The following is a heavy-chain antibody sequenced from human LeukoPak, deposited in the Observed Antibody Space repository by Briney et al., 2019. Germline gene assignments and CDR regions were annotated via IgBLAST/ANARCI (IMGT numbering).Heavy chain of an antibody. V-gene: IGHV3-21*04. CDR1: KFTFSDYS. Sequence: PGGSLRLSCAASKFTFSDYSMSWVRQAPGKGLEWVSSISSIRNYIYYADPVKGRFTISRDNSKNTLYLQMNSLRAEDTAVYYCAGVSKSATTGTVLDYWGQGTLVTVSS. CDR3: AGVSKSATTGTVLDY. J-gene: IGHJ4*02. CDR2: ISSIRNYI. D-gene: IGHD6-13*01.